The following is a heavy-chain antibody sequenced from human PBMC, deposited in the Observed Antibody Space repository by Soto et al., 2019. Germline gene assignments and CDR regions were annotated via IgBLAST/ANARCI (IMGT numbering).Heavy chain of an antibody. D-gene: IGHD3-3*01. CDR2: IYTDTST. V-gene: IGHV3-66*01. Sequence: EVQLVESGGDLVQPGGSLRLSCAASGFAVSTNFMNWVRQAPGKGLEWVSMIYTDTSTYYADSVKGRFTISRDNTKNTLYPQMNNLSRRDRAVYYGARDWSVYASVYYDMDVCGQGNTVTVSS. J-gene: IGHJ6*02. CDR3: ARDWSVYASVYYDMDV. CDR1: GFAVSTNF.